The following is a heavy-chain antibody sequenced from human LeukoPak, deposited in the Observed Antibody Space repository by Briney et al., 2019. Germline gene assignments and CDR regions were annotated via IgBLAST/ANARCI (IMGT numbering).Heavy chain of an antibody. J-gene: IGHJ4*02. D-gene: IGHD3-9*01. CDR3: ARDLRYFDWLLLY. CDR2: INPNSGGT. V-gene: IGHV1-2*02. CDR1: GYTFTGYY. Sequence: SVKVSCKASGYTFTGYYMHWVRQATGQGLEWMGWINPNSGGTNYAQKFQGRVTMTRDTSISTAYMELSRLRSDDTAVYYCARDLRYFDWLLLYWGQGTLVTVSS.